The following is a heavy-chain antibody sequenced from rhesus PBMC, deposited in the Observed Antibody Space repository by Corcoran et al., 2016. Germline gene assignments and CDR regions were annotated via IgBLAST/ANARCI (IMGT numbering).Heavy chain of an antibody. CDR2: IGGSSGST. V-gene: IGHV4-127*01. CDR1: GYSISSGYG. Sequence: QVQLQESGPGLVKPSETLSLTCAVSGYSISSGYGWSWIRQPPGRGLGWIGYIGGSSGSTNHNPALKSRVTISKDTSKNQFSLKLSSVTAADTAVYYCARWLVAPAMGDYWGQGVLVTVSS. D-gene: IGHD4-4*01. CDR3: ARWLVAPAMGDY. J-gene: IGHJ4*01.